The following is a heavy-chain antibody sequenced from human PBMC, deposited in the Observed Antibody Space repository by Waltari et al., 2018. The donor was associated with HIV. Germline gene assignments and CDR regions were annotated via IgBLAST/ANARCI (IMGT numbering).Heavy chain of an antibody. CDR2: IYYSGNT. J-gene: IGHJ4*02. CDR1: GGSISSSSYC. Sequence: QLQLQESGPGLVKPSETLSLTCTVSGGSISSSSYCWGWIRQPPGKGLEWIGSIYYSGNTYYNPSLKSRVTISVDTSKNQFSLKLSSVTAADTAVYYCARVSYGSGGLDYWGQGTLVTVSS. D-gene: IGHD3-10*01. V-gene: IGHV4-39*07. CDR3: ARVSYGSGGLDY.